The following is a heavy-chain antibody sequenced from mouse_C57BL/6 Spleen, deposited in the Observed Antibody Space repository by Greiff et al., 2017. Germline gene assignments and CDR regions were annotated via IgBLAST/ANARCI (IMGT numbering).Heavy chain of an antibody. Sequence: EVQLQQSGAELVRPGASVKLSCTASGFNIKDDYMHWVKQRPEQGLEWIGWIDPENGDTESASKFQGKATITADTSSNTAYLQLSSLTSEDTAVYYCTTLSFGAYWGQGTLVTVSA. V-gene: IGHV14-4*01. CDR3: TTLSFGAY. J-gene: IGHJ3*01. CDR2: IDPENGDT. CDR1: GFNIKDDY.